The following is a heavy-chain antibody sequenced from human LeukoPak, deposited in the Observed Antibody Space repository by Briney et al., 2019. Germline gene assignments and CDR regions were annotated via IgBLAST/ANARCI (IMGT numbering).Heavy chain of an antibody. Sequence: ASVKVSCKASGGTFSSYAISWVRQAPGQGLEWMGGIIPIFGTANYAQKFQGRVTITADKSTSTAYMELSSLRSEDTAVYYCASYYGDYGGSGVWGQGTLVTVSS. CDR1: GGTFSSYA. J-gene: IGHJ4*02. CDR3: ASYYGDYGGSGV. V-gene: IGHV1-69*06. D-gene: IGHD4-17*01. CDR2: IIPIFGTA.